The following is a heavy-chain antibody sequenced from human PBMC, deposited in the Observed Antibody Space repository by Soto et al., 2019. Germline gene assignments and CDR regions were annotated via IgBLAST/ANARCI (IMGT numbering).Heavy chain of an antibody. CDR3: AKAAGSSAYDLHAC. CDR1: GLTFSSYA. V-gene: IGHV3-23*01. J-gene: IGHJ4*02. Sequence: DVQLLESGGGLVQPGGSLRLSCAASGLTFSSYAMSWVRQAPGKGLEWVSSISGSGISTYYADSVKGRFTISRDNSKNTLYMQMNRLRAEDRAVDYCAKAAGSSAYDLHACWGQGTLVTVSS. CDR2: ISGSGIST. D-gene: IGHD3-16*01.